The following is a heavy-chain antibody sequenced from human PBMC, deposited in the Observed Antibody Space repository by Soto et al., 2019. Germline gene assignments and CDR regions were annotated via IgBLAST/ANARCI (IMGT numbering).Heavy chain of an antibody. D-gene: IGHD3-10*01. CDR1: GGSISSSSYY. Sequence: SETLSLTCTVSGGSISSSSYYWGWTRQPPGKGLEWIGSIYYSGSTNYNPSLKSRVTISVDTSKNQFSLKLSSVTAADTAVYYCARGPRVSGSYYPKRRFDYWGQGTLVTVYS. V-gene: IGHV4-39*01. CDR3: ARGPRVSGSYYPKRRFDY. CDR2: IYYSGST. J-gene: IGHJ4*02.